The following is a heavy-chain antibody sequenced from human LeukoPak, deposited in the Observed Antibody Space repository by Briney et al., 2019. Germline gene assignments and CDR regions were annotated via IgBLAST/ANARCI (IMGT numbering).Heavy chain of an antibody. CDR3: ARTGYGGNDH. CDR2: INHSGST. Sequence: SETLSLTCAVYGGSFSGYYWSWIRQPPGKGLEWIGEINHSGSTNYNPSLKSRVTISVDTSKNQFSLKLSSVTAADTAVYYCARTGYGGNDHWGQGTLVTVSS. CDR1: GGSFSGYY. J-gene: IGHJ5*02. D-gene: IGHD4-23*01. V-gene: IGHV4-34*01.